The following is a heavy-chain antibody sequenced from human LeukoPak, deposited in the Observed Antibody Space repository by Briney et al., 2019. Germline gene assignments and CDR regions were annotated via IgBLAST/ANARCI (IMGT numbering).Heavy chain of an antibody. Sequence: ASVKVSCKASGYTFTSYDINWVRQATGQGLEWMGWMNPNSGNTGYAQKFLGRVTMTRNTSISTAYMELSSLRSEDTAVYYCARVQSGYYDILTGYYRDYYYYGMDVWGKGTTVTVSS. CDR1: GYTFTSYD. J-gene: IGHJ6*04. V-gene: IGHV1-8*01. CDR2: MNPNSGNT. D-gene: IGHD3-9*01. CDR3: ARVQSGYYDILTGYYRDYYYYGMDV.